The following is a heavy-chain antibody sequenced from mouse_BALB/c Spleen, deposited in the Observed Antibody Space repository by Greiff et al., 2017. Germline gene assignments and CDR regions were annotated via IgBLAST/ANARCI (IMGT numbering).Heavy chain of an antibody. CDR3: TNGNY. CDR2: IRLKSNNYET. J-gene: IGHJ2*01. V-gene: IGHV6-6*02. CDR1: GFTFSNYW. Sequence: EVQLVESGGGLVQPGGSMKLSCVASGFTFSNYWMNWVRQSPEKGLEWVAEIRLKSNNYETHYAESVKGRFTISRDDSKSSVYLQMNNLRAEDTGIYYCTNGNYWGQGTTLTVSS. D-gene: IGHD2-1*01.